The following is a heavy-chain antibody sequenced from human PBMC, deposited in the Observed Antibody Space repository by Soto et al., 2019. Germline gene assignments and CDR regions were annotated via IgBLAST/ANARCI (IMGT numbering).Heavy chain of an antibody. CDR1: GFSFSNYG. D-gene: IGHD1-26*01. CDR3: ARDPSATGTYYAD. Sequence: LRLSCAASGFSFSNYGMHWVRQAPGKGLEWVAAISYDGTNKYYGDSVRGRLTISRDNSKNTLYLQMSSLRADDTAVYYCARDPSATGTYYADWGQGTLVTVSS. J-gene: IGHJ4*02. V-gene: IGHV3-30*03. CDR2: ISYDGTNK.